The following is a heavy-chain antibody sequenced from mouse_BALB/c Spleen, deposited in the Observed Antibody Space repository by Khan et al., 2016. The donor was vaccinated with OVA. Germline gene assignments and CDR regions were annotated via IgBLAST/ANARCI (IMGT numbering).Heavy chain of an antibody. CDR3: TRGGYGGFAY. CDR2: INPSNGGT. J-gene: IGHJ3*01. V-gene: IGHV1S81*02. CDR1: GYTFTSYY. Sequence: QVQLQQSGAELVKPGASVKLSCKASGYTFTSYYMYWVKQRPGQGLVWIGEINPSNGGTNFNEKFKSKATLTVDKSSSTAYMQLSSLTSEDSAVYYCTRGGYGGFAYWGQGTLVTVSA. D-gene: IGHD3-1*01.